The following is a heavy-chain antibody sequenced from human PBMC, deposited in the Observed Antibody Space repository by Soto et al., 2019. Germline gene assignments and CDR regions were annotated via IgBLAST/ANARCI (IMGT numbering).Heavy chain of an antibody. D-gene: IGHD6-19*01. CDR3: ARGPGIAVACLD. CDR1: GGSFSGYY. CDR2: INHSGST. V-gene: IGHV4-34*01. J-gene: IGHJ4*02. Sequence: QVQLQQWGAGLLKPSETLSLTCAVYGGSFSGYYWSWIRQPPGKGLEWIGEINHSGSTNYNPSLKSRVTISEDTSQKQFSPKLSSVTAADTAVYYCARGPGIAVACLDWGQGTLVTVSS.